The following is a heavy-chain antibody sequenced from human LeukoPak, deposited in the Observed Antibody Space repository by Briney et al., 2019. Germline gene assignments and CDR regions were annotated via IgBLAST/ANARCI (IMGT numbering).Heavy chain of an antibody. CDR2: ISAYNGNT. J-gene: IGHJ6*03. CDR3: ARDMRLGYDFWSGYYTGRYYYHYMDV. D-gene: IGHD3-3*01. CDR1: GYTFTSYG. V-gene: IGHV1-18*01. Sequence: ASVKVSCKASGYTFTSYGISWVRQAPGQGLEWMGWISAYNGNTNYAQKLQGRVTMTTDTSTSTAYMELRSLRSDDTAVYYCARDMRLGYDFWSGYYTGRYYYHYMDVWGKGTTVTVSS.